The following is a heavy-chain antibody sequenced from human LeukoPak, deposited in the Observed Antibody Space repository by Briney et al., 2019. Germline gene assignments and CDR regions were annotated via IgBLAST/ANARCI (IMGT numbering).Heavy chain of an antibody. J-gene: IGHJ4*02. Sequence: GGSLRLSCAASGFTFSDYSMNWVRQAPGRGLELVSSIGGIGSYIYYADSVKGRFTISRDNAKNALYLQMNNLRAEDTAVCYCVRDLDWGQGTLVTVSS. CDR1: GFTFSDYS. V-gene: IGHV3-21*01. CDR3: VRDLD. CDR2: IGGIGSYI.